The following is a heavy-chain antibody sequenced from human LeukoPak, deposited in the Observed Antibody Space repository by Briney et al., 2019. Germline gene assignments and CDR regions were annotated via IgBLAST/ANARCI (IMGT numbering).Heavy chain of an antibody. CDR1: GFTVSSSY. CDR2: MYSGGRT. J-gene: IGHJ4*02. CDR3: AKRARPFGGGFDY. Sequence: GGSLRLSCAASGFTVSSSYMSWVRQAPGKGLEWVSVMYSGGRTSYADSVKGRFTISRDNSKNTLYLQMNSLRAEDTAVYYCAKRARPFGGGFDYWGQGTLVSVSS. D-gene: IGHD3-16*01. V-gene: IGHV3-53*01.